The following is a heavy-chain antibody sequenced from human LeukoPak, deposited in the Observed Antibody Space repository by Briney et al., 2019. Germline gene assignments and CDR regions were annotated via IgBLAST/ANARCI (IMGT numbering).Heavy chain of an antibody. CDR3: AKSGGGDYYYYYYMDV. Sequence: GGSLRLSCAASGFTFSSYGMHWVRQAPGKGLEWGAVISYDGSNKYFADSVKGRVTISRHNSKNTLYLQMSSLRPDDTAVYYCAKSGGGDYYYYYYMDVWGKGTTVTVSS. J-gene: IGHJ6*03. CDR1: GFTFSSYG. V-gene: IGHV3-30*18. CDR2: ISYDGSNK. D-gene: IGHD3-16*01.